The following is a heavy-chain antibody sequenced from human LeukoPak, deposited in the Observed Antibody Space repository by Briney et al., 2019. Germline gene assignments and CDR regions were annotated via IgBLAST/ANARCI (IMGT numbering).Heavy chain of an antibody. J-gene: IGHJ4*02. D-gene: IGHD6-13*01. Sequence: SETLSLTCTVSGGSISSYYWSWIRQPPGKGLEWIGYIYYSGSTNYNPSLKSRVTISADTSKNQFSLKLSSVTAADTAVYYCARDLAAAGTFYFDYWGQGTLVTVSS. V-gene: IGHV4-59*01. CDR1: GGSISSYY. CDR3: ARDLAAAGTFYFDY. CDR2: IYYSGST.